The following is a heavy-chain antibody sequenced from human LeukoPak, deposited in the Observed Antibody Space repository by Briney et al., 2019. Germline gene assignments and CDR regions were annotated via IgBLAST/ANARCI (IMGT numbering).Heavy chain of an antibody. CDR2: IYHSGST. J-gene: IGHJ3*02. CDR1: GGSISSGGYP. Sequence: SSQTLSLTCAVSGGSISSGGYPWSWIRQPPGKGLEWIGYIYHSGSTYYNPSLKSRVTISVDRSKNQFSLKLSSVTAADTAVYYCARAATVVTLGAFDIWGQGTMVTVSS. CDR3: ARAATVVTLGAFDI. V-gene: IGHV4-30-2*01. D-gene: IGHD4-23*01.